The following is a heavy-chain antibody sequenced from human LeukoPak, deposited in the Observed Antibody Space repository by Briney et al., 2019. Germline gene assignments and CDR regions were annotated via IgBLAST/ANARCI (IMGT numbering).Heavy chain of an antibody. V-gene: IGHV3-7*01. J-gene: IGHJ4*02. CDR2: IKQDGGQI. CDR3: ARLGARQMLEY. D-gene: IGHD4-17*01. Sequence: HSGGSLRLSCAASGFTFSSYAMTWVRQAPGKGLEWVANIKQDGGQIYYLESVKGRFTVSRDNAKNSLYLQMNSLRAEDTAVYYCARLGARQMLEYWGQGTLVTVSS. CDR1: GFTFSSYA.